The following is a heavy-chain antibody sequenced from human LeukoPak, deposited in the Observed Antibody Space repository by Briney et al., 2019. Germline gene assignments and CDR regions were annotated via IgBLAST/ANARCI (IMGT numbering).Heavy chain of an antibody. J-gene: IGHJ4*02. V-gene: IGHV1-8*01. CDR1: GYNFTSYD. CDR3: ARSRGYCSSTSCNTDWGY. CDR2: MNPNSGNS. D-gene: IGHD2-2*02. Sequence: AAVPVSFQGTGYNFTSYDINWVGQATGQGREWVGWMNPNSGNSGYAQKFQGRVTMTSNTSISTDYMELSSMRSEDTAVYYCARSRGYCSSTSCNTDWGYWGQGTLVTASS.